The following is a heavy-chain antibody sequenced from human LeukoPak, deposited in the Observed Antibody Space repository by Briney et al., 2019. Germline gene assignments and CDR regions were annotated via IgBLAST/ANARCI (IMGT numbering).Heavy chain of an antibody. V-gene: IGHV1-18*01. CDR2: ISAYNGNT. CDR1: GYTFTSYG. Sequence: GASVKVSCKASGYTFTSYGISWVRQAPGQGLEWMGWISAYNGNTNYAQKLQGRVTMTTDTSTSTAYMELRSLRSDDTAVYYCARDLLPGDLPNWNWFDPWGQGTLVTVSS. CDR3: ARDLLPGDLPNWNWFDP. D-gene: IGHD2-21*02. J-gene: IGHJ5*02.